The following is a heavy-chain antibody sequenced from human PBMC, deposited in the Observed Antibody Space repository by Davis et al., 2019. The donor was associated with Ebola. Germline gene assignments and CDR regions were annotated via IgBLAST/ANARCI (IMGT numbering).Heavy chain of an antibody. D-gene: IGHD4-11*01. CDR1: GYTFNIYY. V-gene: IGHV1-46*02. J-gene: IGHJ3*01. Sequence: AASVKVSCKASGYTFNIYYMYWVRQAPGQGLEWMGIINPSDGNTNYAQKFQGRVTMTRDTSTTTVYMELSSLRSEDTAVYYCARDDTGYSSNLGRFRDHPFDLWGQGTMVTVSS. CDR2: INPSDGNT. CDR3: ARDDTGYSSNLGRFRDHPFDL.